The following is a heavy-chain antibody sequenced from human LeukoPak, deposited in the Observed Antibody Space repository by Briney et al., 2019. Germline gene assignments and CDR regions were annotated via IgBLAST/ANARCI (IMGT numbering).Heavy chain of an antibody. Sequence: GGSLRLSCTASGFTFRDYYVTWIRQAPGKGLEWVSYIRSTGSSTAYADSVKGRFAISRDNAKNSLYLQMNSLRAEDTAVYYCAELGITMIGGVWGKGTTVTISS. J-gene: IGHJ6*04. D-gene: IGHD3-10*02. CDR1: GFTFRDYY. V-gene: IGHV3-11*04. CDR2: IRSTGSST. CDR3: AELGITMIGGV.